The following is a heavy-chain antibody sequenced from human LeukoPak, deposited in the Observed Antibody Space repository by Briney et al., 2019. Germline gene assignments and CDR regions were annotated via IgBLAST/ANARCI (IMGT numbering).Heavy chain of an antibody. CDR2: IISSSSYI. CDR3: ARDPQYCSGGSCYSFDY. CDR1: GFTFSTYS. Sequence: GGSLRLSCAASGFTFSTYSMSWVRQAPGKGLEWVSSIISSSSYIYYADSVKGRFTISRDNAKNSLYLQMNSLRAEDTAVYYCARDPQYCSGGSCYSFDYWGQGTLVTVSS. J-gene: IGHJ4*02. V-gene: IGHV3-21*01. D-gene: IGHD2-15*01.